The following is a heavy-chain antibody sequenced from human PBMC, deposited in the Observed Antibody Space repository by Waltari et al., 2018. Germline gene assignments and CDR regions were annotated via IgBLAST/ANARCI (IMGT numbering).Heavy chain of an antibody. CDR2: VQRSGRT. J-gene: IGHJ4*02. CDR3: ARDRGRGIYLDS. D-gene: IGHD2-15*01. Sequence: QLQLQESGPGLVKPSGTLSLTCAVYGEYISSTDWWSWVRQSPGKGLEWIGQVQRSGRTNYNPSFASRVSVSVDTSTNQFSLKVTSATAADTAVYFCARDRGRGIYLDSWGQGVLVTVSP. V-gene: IGHV4-4*02. CDR1: GEYISSTDW.